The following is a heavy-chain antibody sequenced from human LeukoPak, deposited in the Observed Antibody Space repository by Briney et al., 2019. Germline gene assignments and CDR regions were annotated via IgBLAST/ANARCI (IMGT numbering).Heavy chain of an antibody. CDR2: IIPIFGTA. V-gene: IGHV1-69*13. CDR1: GGTFSSYA. CDR3: ARVAQPIYYYYYYMDV. Sequence: TSVKVSCKASGGTFSSYAISWVRQAPGQGLEWMGGIIPIFGTASYAQKFQGRVTITADESTSTAYMELSSLRSEDTAVYYCARVAQPIYYYYYYMDVWGKGTTVTVSS. J-gene: IGHJ6*03. D-gene: IGHD1-14*01.